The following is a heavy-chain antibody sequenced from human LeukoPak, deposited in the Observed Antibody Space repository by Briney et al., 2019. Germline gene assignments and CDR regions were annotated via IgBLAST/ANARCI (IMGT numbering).Heavy chain of an antibody. V-gene: IGHV3-7*01. Sequence: GGSLRLSCAASGFTFSSYWMSWVRQAPGKGLEWVANIKQDGSEKYYVDSVKGRFTISRHNAKNSLYLQMNSLRAADPAVSYCAKDLSYGGNRGFDYWGQGTLVTVSS. CDR3: AKDLSYGGNRGFDY. J-gene: IGHJ4*02. CDR1: GFTFSSYW. CDR2: IKQDGSEK. D-gene: IGHD4-23*01.